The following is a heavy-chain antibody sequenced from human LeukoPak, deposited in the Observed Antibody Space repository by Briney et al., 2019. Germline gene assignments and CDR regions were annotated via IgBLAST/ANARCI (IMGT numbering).Heavy chain of an antibody. CDR3: ARGHIVVVTATDDAFDI. D-gene: IGHD2-21*02. CDR2: IYYSGST. Sequence: SETLSLTCTVSGGSISSSSYYWGWIRQPPGKGLEWIGSIYYSGSTYYNPSLKSRVTISVDTSKNQFSLKLSSVTAADTAVYYCARGHIVVVTATDDAFDIWGQGTMVTVSS. V-gene: IGHV4-39*07. CDR1: GGSISSSSYY. J-gene: IGHJ3*02.